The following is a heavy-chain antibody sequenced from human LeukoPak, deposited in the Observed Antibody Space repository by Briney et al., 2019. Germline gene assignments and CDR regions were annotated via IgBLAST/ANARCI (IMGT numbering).Heavy chain of an antibody. CDR1: GFTFSSNW. V-gene: IGHV3-74*01. Sequence: PGGSLRLSCAASGFTFSSNWMHWVRQAPGKGLVWVSRINSDGSTIGYADSVKGRFTISRDNAKNTLFLQMNSLRAEDTAVYYCTRGTTSTFDPWGQGTWSPSPQ. CDR3: TRGTTSTFDP. J-gene: IGHJ5*02. CDR2: INSDGSTI. D-gene: IGHD4-11*01.